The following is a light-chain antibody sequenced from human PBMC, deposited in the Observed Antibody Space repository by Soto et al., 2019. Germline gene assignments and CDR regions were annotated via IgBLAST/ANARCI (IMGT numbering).Light chain of an antibody. CDR2: GAS. V-gene: IGKV3-20*01. CDR3: HQYGSSPQT. Sequence: EIVLTQSPGTLSLSPWERATLSCRASQSVSSSYLAWYQQKPVQAPRLLIYGASSRATAIPGRFTGSASGTDFTLTISRLEPEDFAVFYCHQYGSSPQTFGQGTKVDIK. J-gene: IGKJ1*01. CDR1: QSVSSSY.